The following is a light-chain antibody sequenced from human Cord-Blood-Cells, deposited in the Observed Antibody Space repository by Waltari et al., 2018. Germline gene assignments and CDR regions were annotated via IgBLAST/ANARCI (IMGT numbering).Light chain of an antibody. J-gene: IGLJ2*01. CDR3: SSYTSSSTLV. V-gene: IGLV2-14*01. Sequence: QSALTQPASVSGSPGQSITISCTGTSSDVGGYNYVSWYQQHPGKAPQLMIYDVSNRPSRVSSRFSGSKSGNTASLTISGLQSEDEADYYCSSYTSSSTLVFGGGTKLTVL. CDR1: SSDVGGYNY. CDR2: DVS.